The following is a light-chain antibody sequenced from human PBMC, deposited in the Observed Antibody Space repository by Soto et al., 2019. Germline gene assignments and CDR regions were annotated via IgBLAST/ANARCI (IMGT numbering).Light chain of an antibody. CDR3: QQRSNWPRIT. V-gene: IGKV3-11*01. CDR2: GAS. Sequence: IVLTQSPATLSVSPGARATLSCRASQSVSSNLAWYQQKPGQAPRLLIYGASTRATGIPARFSGSGSGTDFTLTISSLEPEDFAVYYCQQRSNWPRITFGQGTRPAIK. CDR1: QSVSSN. J-gene: IGKJ5*01.